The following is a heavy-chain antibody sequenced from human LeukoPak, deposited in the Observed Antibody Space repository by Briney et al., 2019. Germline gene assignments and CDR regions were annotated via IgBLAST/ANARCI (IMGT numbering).Heavy chain of an antibody. V-gene: IGHV3-74*01. CDR1: GFTISHYA. CDR3: AKSRAGSSGFYFDY. CDR2: INSDGKST. J-gene: IGHJ4*02. D-gene: IGHD3-22*01. Sequence: GGSLRLSCAVSGFTISHYAMSWVRQGPGEGLVWVSRINSDGKSTSYADSVKGRFTISRDNAKDTLYLQMNSLRAEDTAVYFCAKSRAGSSGFYFDYWGQGTLVTVSS.